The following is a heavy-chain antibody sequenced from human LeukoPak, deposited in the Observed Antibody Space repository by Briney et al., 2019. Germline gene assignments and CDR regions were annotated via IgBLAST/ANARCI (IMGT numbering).Heavy chain of an antibody. J-gene: IGHJ4*02. V-gene: IGHV4-61*02. CDR2: VYTSGST. CDR3: AKSGITMVRGVFDY. Sequence: SQTLSLTCTVSGGSISSDDYYWSWIRQPAGKGLEWIGRVYTSGSTNYNPSLKSRVTISVDKSKNQFSLKLSSVTAADTAVYYCAKSGITMVRGVFDYWGQGTLVTVSS. D-gene: IGHD3-10*01. CDR1: GGSISSDDYY.